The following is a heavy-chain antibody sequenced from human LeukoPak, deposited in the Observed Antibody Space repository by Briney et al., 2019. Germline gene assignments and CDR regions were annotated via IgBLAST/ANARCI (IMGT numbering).Heavy chain of an antibody. D-gene: IGHD4-11*01. CDR3: AREDHSNYNY. CDR2: IKQDGGEK. J-gene: IGHJ4*02. V-gene: IGHV3-7*01. Sequence: PGGPLRLSCAASGFPLSSYWMSWVREAPGKGLEGVANIKQDGGEKLYVDSVKGRFTISRDNAKNPPHLQMNSLRAEDTAVHYCAREDHSNYNYWGQGTLVTVSS. CDR1: GFPLSSYW.